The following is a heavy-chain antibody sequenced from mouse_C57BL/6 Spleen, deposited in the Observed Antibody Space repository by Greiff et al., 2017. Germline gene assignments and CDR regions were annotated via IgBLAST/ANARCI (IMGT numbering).Heavy chain of an antibody. CDR1: GYTFTSYG. CDR2: IYPRSGNT. CDR3: ARGDYGSSRDFDY. V-gene: IGHV1-81*01. D-gene: IGHD1-1*01. Sequence: VQLKQSGAELARPGASVKLSCKASGYTFTSYGISWVKQRTGQGLEWIGEIYPRSGNTYYNEKFKGKATLTADKSSSTAYMELRSLTSEDSAVYFCARGDYGSSRDFDYWGQGTTLTVSS. J-gene: IGHJ2*01.